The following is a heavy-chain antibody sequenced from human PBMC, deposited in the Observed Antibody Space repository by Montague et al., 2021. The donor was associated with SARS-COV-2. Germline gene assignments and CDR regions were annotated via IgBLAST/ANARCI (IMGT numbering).Heavy chain of an antibody. CDR2: MYYGGST. Sequence: SETLSLTCTVSGGSISSSTYYWAWIRQPPGKGLEWIGSMYYGGSTYYNPSLKSRVSISVDTTKKQLSLTLISVTAADTAVYYCATQEDPSGWIPGPFDFWGQGTLLSVSS. CDR3: ATQEDPSGWIPGPFDF. CDR1: GGSISSSTYY. V-gene: IGHV4-39*01. J-gene: IGHJ4*02. D-gene: IGHD6-19*01.